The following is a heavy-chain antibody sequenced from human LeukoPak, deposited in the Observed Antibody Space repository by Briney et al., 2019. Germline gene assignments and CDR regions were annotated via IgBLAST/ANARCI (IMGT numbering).Heavy chain of an antibody. CDR3: ATQSSGYYLSFDY. CDR1: GYTFTGYY. J-gene: IGHJ4*02. CDR2: ISPNSGGT. D-gene: IGHD3-22*01. V-gene: IGHV1-2*02. Sequence: GASVKVSCKASGYTFTGYYMHWVRQAPGQGLEWMGWISPNSGGTNYAQQFQGRVTMTRDTSISTAYMELRSLRSDDTAVYYCATQSSGYYLSFDYWGQGTLVTVSS.